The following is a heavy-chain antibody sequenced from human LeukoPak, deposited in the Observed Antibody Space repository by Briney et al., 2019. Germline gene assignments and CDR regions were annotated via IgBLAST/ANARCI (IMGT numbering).Heavy chain of an antibody. CDR3: ARSTPRIAAAGYYYYYGMDV. V-gene: IGHV5-51*01. D-gene: IGHD6-13*01. CDR1: GYSFTSYW. CDR2: IYPGDSDT. Sequence: GESLKISCKGSGYSFTSYWIGWVRQMPGKGLEWMGIIYPGDSDTRYSPSFQGQVTISADKSIRTAYLQWSSLKASDTAMYYCARSTPRIAAAGYYYYYGMDVWGQGTTVTVSS. J-gene: IGHJ6*02.